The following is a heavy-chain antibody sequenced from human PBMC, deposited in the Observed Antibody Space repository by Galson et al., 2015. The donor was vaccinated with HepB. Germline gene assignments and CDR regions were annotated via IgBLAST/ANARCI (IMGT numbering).Heavy chain of an antibody. V-gene: IGHV5-51*03. D-gene: IGHD5-18*01. CDR1: GYSFTSYW. Sequence: QSGAEVKKPGESLKISCKGFGYSFTSYWIGWVRQMPGKGLEWMGIIYPGDSETTYSPSFQGQVTMSADKYISTAYLQWSSLKASDTAMYYCARRQDTTIVRLGGGGGFDIWGQGTIVTVSS. J-gene: IGHJ3*02. CDR2: IYPGDSET. CDR3: ARRQDTTIVRLGGGGGFDI.